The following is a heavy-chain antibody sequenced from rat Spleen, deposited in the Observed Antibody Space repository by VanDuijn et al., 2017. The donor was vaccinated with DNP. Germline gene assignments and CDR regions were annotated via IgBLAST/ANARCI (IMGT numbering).Heavy chain of an antibody. D-gene: IGHD4-3*01. V-gene: IGHV5-22*01. CDR1: GLNFSDYW. CDR3: ARRSGSFDY. CDR2: ISYDGGST. J-gene: IGHJ2*01. Sequence: EVKLVESGGVLVQPGRSLKLSCAVSGLNFSDYWMGWVRQAPTKGLEWVAYISYDGGSTYYGDSVKGRFTISRDNAKSTLYLQMNSLRSEDMATYYCARRSGSFDYWGQGVMVTVSS.